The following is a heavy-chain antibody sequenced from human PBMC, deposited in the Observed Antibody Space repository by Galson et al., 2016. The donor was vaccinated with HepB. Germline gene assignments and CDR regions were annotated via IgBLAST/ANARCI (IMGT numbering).Heavy chain of an antibody. CDR1: GFTFSSYA. CDR2: ISGSGVDT. CDR3: AKVSGFLITARFFDH. J-gene: IGHJ4*02. D-gene: IGHD6-6*01. Sequence: SLRLSCAASGFTFSSYAMSWVRQAPGKGLEWVSGISGSGVDTHYADSVKGRCTISRDSSKNTLYLQMNSLRGEDTAVYYCAKVSGFLITARFFDHWGQGTLVTVSS. V-gene: IGHV3-23*01.